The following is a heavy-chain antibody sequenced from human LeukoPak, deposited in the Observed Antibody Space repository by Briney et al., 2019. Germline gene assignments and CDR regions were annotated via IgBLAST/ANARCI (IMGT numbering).Heavy chain of an antibody. D-gene: IGHD4-17*01. J-gene: IGHJ4*02. CDR3: ARDWSGYGDYVGVLDY. V-gene: IGHV3-21*01. Sequence: PGGSLRLSCAASGFTFSSYSMNWVRQAPGKGLEWVSSISSSSSYIYYADSVKGRFTISRDNAENSLYLQMNSLRAEDTAVYYCARDWSGYGDYVGVLDYWGQGTLVTVSS. CDR1: GFTFSSYS. CDR2: ISSSSSYI.